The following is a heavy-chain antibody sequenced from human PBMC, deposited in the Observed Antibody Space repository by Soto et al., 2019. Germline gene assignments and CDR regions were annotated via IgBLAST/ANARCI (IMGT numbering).Heavy chain of an antibody. V-gene: IGHV3-11*01. D-gene: IGHD2-2*02. CDR2: ISRSGNTM. J-gene: IGHJ3*02. CDR3: VREGRSSTSCNTGCAFDI. CDR1: GFTSWDYD. Sequence: GGSLRLSCAASGFTSWDYDMSWIRRAQGKGLEWVSYISRSGNTMYYGDYVKGRFTISRDNAENSVFLQMISLRAEDTAVYYCVREGRSSTSCNTGCAFDIWGQGTMVTVSS.